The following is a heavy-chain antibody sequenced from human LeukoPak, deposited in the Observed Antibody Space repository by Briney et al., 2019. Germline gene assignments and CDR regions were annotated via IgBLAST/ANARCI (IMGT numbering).Heavy chain of an antibody. CDR1: GGSISSGSYY. V-gene: IGHV4-61*02. D-gene: IGHD3-10*01. J-gene: IGHJ6*02. Sequence: SETLSLTCTVSGGSISSGSYYWSWIRQPAGKGLEWIGRIYTSGSTNYNPSLKSRVTISVDTSKNQFSLKLGSVTAADAAVYYCARLRITMVRGVIITVGMDVWGQGTTVTVSS. CDR3: ARLRITMVRGVIITVGMDV. CDR2: IYTSGST.